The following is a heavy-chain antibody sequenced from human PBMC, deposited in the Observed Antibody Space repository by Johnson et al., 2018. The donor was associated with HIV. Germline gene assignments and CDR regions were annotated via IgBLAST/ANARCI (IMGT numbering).Heavy chain of an antibody. CDR1: GFTFSSYG. J-gene: IGHJ3*02. CDR2: IRYDGSNK. Sequence: VQLVESGGGVVQPGGSLRLSCAASGFTFSSYGMHWVRQAPGKGLEWVAFIRYDGSNKYYADSVKGRLTISRDNSKNTLYLQMNSLRAEDTAVYYCARGAVSGYVSVYAFHIWCQGTLVTVSS. CDR3: ARGAVSGYVSVYAFHI. V-gene: IGHV3-30*02. D-gene: IGHD5-12*01.